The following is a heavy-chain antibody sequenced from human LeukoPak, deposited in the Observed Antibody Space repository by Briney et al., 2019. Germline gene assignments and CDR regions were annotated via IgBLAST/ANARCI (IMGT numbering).Heavy chain of an antibody. V-gene: IGHV4-59*01. CDR3: ARCYYGSGRADYYYMDV. CDR2: IYYSGTT. Sequence: SETLSLTCTVSGGSISSYYWSWIRQPPGKGLEWIAYIYYSGTTNYNPSLKSRVTISVDTSKNQFSLKMSSVTAADTAVYYCARCYYGSGRADYYYMDVWGKGTTVTVSS. CDR1: GGSISSYY. J-gene: IGHJ6*03. D-gene: IGHD3-10*01.